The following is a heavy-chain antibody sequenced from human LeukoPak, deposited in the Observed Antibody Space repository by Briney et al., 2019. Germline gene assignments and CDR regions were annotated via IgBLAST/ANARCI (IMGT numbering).Heavy chain of an antibody. J-gene: IGHJ4*02. V-gene: IGHV3-30*02. CDR3: VKSSIWFGEWGYFDY. CDR1: GFTFSSYG. D-gene: IGHD3-10*01. Sequence: GGSLRLSCAASGFTFSSYGMHWVRQAPGKGLEWVAFIRYDGSNKYYADSVKGRFTISRDNSKNTLYLQMNSLRAEDTAVYYCVKSSIWFGEWGYFDYWGQGTLVTVSS. CDR2: IRYDGSNK.